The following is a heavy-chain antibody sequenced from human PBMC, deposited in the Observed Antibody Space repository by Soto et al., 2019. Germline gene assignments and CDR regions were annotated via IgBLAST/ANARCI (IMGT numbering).Heavy chain of an antibody. CDR3: ARLSESFPVGSAFDI. Sequence: GGSLRLSCAASGFTFSASAIHWVRQASGKGLEWVGRIRSKAKSYETAYAASVKGRFTISRDDSNNTAYLQMNSLKIEDTAVYYCARLSESFPVGSAFDIWGQGKMVTVS. CDR1: GFTFSASA. V-gene: IGHV3-73*01. CDR2: IRSKAKSYET. D-gene: IGHD3-3*01. J-gene: IGHJ3*02.